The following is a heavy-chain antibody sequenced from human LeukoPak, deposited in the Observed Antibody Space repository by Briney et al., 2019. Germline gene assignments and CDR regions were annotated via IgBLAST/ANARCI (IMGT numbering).Heavy chain of an antibody. V-gene: IGHV3-30-3*01. D-gene: IGHD6-6*01. Sequence: GGSLRLSCAASGFTFSSYAMHWVRQAPGKGLEWVAVISYDGSNKYYADSVKGRFTISRDNSKNTLYLQMNSLRAEDTAVYYCARDPSILVATGPFLDYWGQGTLVTVSS. CDR2: ISYDGSNK. CDR3: ARDPSILVATGPFLDY. J-gene: IGHJ4*02. CDR1: GFTFSSYA.